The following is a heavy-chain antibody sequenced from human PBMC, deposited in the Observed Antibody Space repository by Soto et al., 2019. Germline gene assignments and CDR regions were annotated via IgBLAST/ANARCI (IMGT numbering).Heavy chain of an antibody. V-gene: IGHV3-21*01. J-gene: IGHJ2*01. Sequence: GGSLRLSCTASGFTFDSYTMNWLRQAPGRGLEWVSSISATTTYKYYADSVEGRFTISRDNAKNSLYLQTNSLGAEDTAVYYCARGGTSKSGHLWYFDLWGRRTLVTVSS. CDR1: GFTFDSYT. D-gene: IGHD1-1*01. CDR2: ISATTTYK. CDR3: ARGGTSKSGHLWYFDL.